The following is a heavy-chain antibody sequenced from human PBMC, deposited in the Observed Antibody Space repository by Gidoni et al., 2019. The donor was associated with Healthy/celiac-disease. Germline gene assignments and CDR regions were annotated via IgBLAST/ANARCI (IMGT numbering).Heavy chain of an antibody. J-gene: IGHJ5*02. CDR3: ARSYYDSSGYYWWFDP. CDR1: GGSISSSSYY. CDR2: IYYSGST. D-gene: IGHD3-22*01. Sequence: QLQLQESGPGLVKPSETLSLTCTVSGGSISSSSYYWGWIRQPPGKGLEWIGSIYYSGSTYYNPSLKSRVTISVDTSKNQFSLKLSSVTAADTAVYYCARSYYDSSGYYWWFDPWGQGTLVTVSS. V-gene: IGHV4-39*01.